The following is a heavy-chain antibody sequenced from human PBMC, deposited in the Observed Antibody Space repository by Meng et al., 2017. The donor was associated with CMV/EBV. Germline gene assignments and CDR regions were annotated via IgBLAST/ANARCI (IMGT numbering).Heavy chain of an antibody. J-gene: IGHJ4*02. V-gene: IGHV3-30*02. CDR3: AKDDPVFHY. CDR1: GFTFSSYG. CDR2: IRNDESDK. Sequence: QVQLVESGGGVVQPGGFLRLSCAASGFTFSSYGMHWVRQAPGKGPEWVAFIRNDESDKYYGDSVKGRFTISRDTSKNTVDLQMNSLRTEDTAVYYCAKDDPVFHYWGQGTLVTVSS.